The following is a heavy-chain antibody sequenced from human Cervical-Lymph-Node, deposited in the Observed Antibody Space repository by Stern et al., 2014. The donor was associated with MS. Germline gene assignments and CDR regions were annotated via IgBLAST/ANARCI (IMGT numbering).Heavy chain of an antibody. CDR2: LQQHGSET. J-gene: IGHJ4*02. Sequence: VQLVEYGGGLVQPGGSLRLSCSASGLTFTSYWMNWVRQAPGKGLEWVANLQQHGSETYYVESVKGRCTISSDTVKTYMYLQMNRLRAEDTAVYYCVKGGRGYSDGSDYSLDSWGPGILVTVSS. CDR3: VKGGRGYSDGSDYSLDS. V-gene: IGHV3-7*01. CDR1: GLTFTSYW. D-gene: IGHD3-22*01.